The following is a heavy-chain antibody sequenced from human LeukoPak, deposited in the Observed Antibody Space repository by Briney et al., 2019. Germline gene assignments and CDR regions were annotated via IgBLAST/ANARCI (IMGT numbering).Heavy chain of an antibody. CDR2: IYTSGST. V-gene: IGHV4-4*07. D-gene: IGHD6-19*01. J-gene: IGHJ4*02. CDR3: ASGSHYGYSSGWLYY. CDR1: GGSISSYY. Sequence: PSETLSLTCTVSGGSISSYYWSWIRQPAGKGLEWIGRIYTSGSTNYNPSLKSRVTMSVDTSKNQFSLKLSSVTAADTAVYYCASGSHYGYSSGWLYYWGQGTLVTVSS.